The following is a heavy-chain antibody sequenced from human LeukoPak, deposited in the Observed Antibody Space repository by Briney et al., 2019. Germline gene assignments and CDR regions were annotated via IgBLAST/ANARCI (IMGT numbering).Heavy chain of an antibody. CDR3: ARVTGYMPADYFDY. Sequence: TTSETLSLTCTVAGRSINSYYWSSIRQPPGKGLECIGYIYNSGSTNYNPALNSRATISVDTSKNQYSLRLSSVNAADTDVYYCARVTGYMPADYFDYWGQGTLITVSS. V-gene: IGHV4-59*01. J-gene: IGHJ4*02. D-gene: IGHD6-13*01. CDR2: IYNSGST. CDR1: GRSINSYY.